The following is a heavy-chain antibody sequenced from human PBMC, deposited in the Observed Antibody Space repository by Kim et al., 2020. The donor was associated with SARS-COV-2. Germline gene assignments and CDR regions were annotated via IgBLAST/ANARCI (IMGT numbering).Heavy chain of an antibody. Sequence: ESEKGRFTIARDNSKNTLYLQMSSLRAGDAAVYYCARSRSGSYYGPYGYWGQGTLVTVSS. CDR3: ARSRSGSYYGPYGY. V-gene: IGHV3-30*15. J-gene: IGHJ4*02. D-gene: IGHD1-26*01.